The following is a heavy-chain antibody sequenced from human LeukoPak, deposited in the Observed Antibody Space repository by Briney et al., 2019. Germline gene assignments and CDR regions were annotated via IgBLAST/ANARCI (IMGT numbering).Heavy chain of an antibody. D-gene: IGHD2-21*02. J-gene: IGHJ4*02. CDR1: GFTFSTYA. Sequence: PGGSLRLSCAASGFTFSTYAMSWARQAPGKGLEWVSGISGNSGRTLYTDSVKGRFAISRDNSKNTLYLQMNSPRVEDTAVYYCAKDMQRLYSVTALDYWGQGTLVTVSS. CDR3: AKDMQRLYSVTALDY. CDR2: ISGNSGRT. V-gene: IGHV3-23*01.